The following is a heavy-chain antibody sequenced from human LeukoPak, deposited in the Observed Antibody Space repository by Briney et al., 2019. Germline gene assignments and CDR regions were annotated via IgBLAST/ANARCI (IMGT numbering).Heavy chain of an antibody. CDR3: ARAMSTFGGVRNYFDS. CDR2: VSISSGTI. J-gene: IGHJ4*02. D-gene: IGHD3-16*01. Sequence: GGSLRLSCAASGFTFSGHNMNWVRQAPGKGLEWISFVSISSGTIYYADSVKGRFRISRDNARSSLDLEMNSLRAEDTAVYYCARAMSTFGGVRNYFDSWGQGTLVTVSS. CDR1: GFTFSGHN. V-gene: IGHV3-48*04.